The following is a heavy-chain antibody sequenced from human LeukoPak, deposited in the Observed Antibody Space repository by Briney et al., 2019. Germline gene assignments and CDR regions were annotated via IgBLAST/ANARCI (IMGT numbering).Heavy chain of an antibody. Sequence: PSETLSLTCSVSGYSISSGYFWGAIRQPPGKGLEWIGSIYHSGNTYYNPSLKSRVTISVDTSKNQFSLNLNSVTAADTAVYYCARELRYMDVWGKGTTVTVSS. J-gene: IGHJ6*03. CDR3: ARELRYMDV. D-gene: IGHD3-3*01. CDR1: GYSISSGYF. CDR2: IYHSGNT. V-gene: IGHV4-38-2*02.